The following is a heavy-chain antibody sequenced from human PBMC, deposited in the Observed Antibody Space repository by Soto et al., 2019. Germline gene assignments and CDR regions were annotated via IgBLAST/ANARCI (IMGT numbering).Heavy chain of an antibody. D-gene: IGHD3-10*01. CDR1: GFTVSSNY. V-gene: IGHV3-66*01. J-gene: IGHJ4*02. CDR2: IYSGGST. CDR3: ARGRRQFAFFDS. Sequence: EVQLVESGGGLVQPGGSLRLSCAASGFTVSSNYMNWVRQAPGKGLEWVSLIYSGGSTYYADSVKGRFTISRDNSKNTLYFQMNSLRAEDTAVYYCARGRRQFAFFDSWGQATLVTVSS.